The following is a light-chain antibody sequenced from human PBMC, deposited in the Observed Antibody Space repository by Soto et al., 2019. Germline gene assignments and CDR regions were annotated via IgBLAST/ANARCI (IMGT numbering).Light chain of an antibody. J-gene: IGKJ3*01. CDR3: QQYTSLPFT. Sequence: EIVMTQSPATLSVSPGDRATLSCRASQSVTSNLAWYQQKPGQAPRVLIYGASSRATGVPDRFSGSGSGTDFTLTISRLEPEDFAVYYCQQYTSLPFTFGPGTKVDIK. V-gene: IGKV3-20*01. CDR1: QSVTSN. CDR2: GAS.